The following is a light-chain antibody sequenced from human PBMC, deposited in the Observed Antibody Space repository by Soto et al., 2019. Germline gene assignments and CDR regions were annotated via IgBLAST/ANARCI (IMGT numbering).Light chain of an antibody. CDR3: SSYISSSTTYV. Sequence: HSVQTQPAPVSGSPGQSTTISCTGTSSDVGGYNYVSWYQHHPGKAPKLVSYEVSSRPSGVSKRVSGSQSGNTAPLHISGLQAEEEGDYYCSSYISSSTTYVCGTGTKVTLL. V-gene: IGLV2-14*01. CDR1: SSDVGGYNY. J-gene: IGLJ1*01. CDR2: EVS.